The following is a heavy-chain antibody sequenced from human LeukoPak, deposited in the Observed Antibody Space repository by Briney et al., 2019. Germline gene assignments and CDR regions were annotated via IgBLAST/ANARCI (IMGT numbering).Heavy chain of an antibody. V-gene: IGHV3-23*01. CDR1: GFTFSSYA. CDR3: AKDHGIAVAGTL. Sequence: GGSLRLSCAASGFTFSSYAMSWVRQAPGKGLEWVSAISGSGGSTYYADSVKGRFTISRDNSKNTLDLQMNSLRAEDTAVYYCAKDHGIAVAGTLWGQGTLVTVSS. CDR2: ISGSGGST. D-gene: IGHD6-19*01. J-gene: IGHJ4*02.